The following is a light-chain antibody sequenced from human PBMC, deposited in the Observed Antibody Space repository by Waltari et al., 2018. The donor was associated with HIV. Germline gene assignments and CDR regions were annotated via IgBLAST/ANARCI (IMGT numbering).Light chain of an antibody. CDR2: DVS. CDR1: SRDAGAYNL. V-gene: IGLV2-23*02. Sequence: QTALTQPASVSGSPGQSITISCTGTSRDAGAYNLVPWYQQHPGKAPRLIIYDVSERPAGVSNRFTGSKSGNTASLTISVLQAEDEADYYCCSYVSEIVPCVFGGGTKLTVL. J-gene: IGLJ3*02. CDR3: CSYVSEIVPCV.